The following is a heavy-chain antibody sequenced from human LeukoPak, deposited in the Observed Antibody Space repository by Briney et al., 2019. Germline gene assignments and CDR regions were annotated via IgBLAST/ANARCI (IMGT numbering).Heavy chain of an antibody. D-gene: IGHD5-18*01. Sequence: GGSLRLSCAASGSTFSSYSMNWVRQAPGKGLEWVSFISSSSSYIYYADSVKGRFTISRDNAKNSLYLQMNSLRAEDTAVYYCARVRVQLWLAPDYWGQGTLVTVSS. CDR2: ISSSSSYI. V-gene: IGHV3-21*01. CDR1: GSTFSSYS. J-gene: IGHJ4*02. CDR3: ARVRVQLWLAPDY.